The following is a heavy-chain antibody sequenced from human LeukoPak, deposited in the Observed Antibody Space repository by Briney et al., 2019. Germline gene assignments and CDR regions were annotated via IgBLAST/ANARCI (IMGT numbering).Heavy chain of an antibody. D-gene: IGHD3-10*01. CDR1: GFTFSNAW. CDR2: IKSKSDGGTT. J-gene: IGHJ4*02. V-gene: IGHV3-15*01. Sequence: GGSLRLSCAASGFTFSNAWMSWVRQAPGKGLEWVGRIKSKSDGGTTDYAAPVKGRFTISRDDSRNTLHLQMNSLKTEDTAVYYCTTLSSVASGRPWGYWGQGTLVTVSS. CDR3: TTLSSVASGRPWGY.